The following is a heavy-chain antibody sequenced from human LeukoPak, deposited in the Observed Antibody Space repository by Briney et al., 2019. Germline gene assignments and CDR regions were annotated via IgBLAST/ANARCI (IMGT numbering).Heavy chain of an antibody. Sequence: GGSLRLSCAASGLSFGAHAMHWVRQAPGMGLEWVSGVGGGGQRTHYADSVKGRFTISRDNSKNTLYLQMNSLRAEDTAIYYCAKSLLTSYSRIYYFDSWGQGTLVTVSS. CDR2: VGGGGQRT. CDR1: GLSFGAHA. V-gene: IGHV3-23*01. CDR3: AKSLLTSYSRIYYFDS. J-gene: IGHJ4*02. D-gene: IGHD3-9*01.